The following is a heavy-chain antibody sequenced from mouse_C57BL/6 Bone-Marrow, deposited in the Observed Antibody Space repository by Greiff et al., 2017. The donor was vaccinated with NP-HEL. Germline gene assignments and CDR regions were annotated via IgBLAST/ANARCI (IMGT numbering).Heavy chain of an antibody. CDR1: GFTFTDYY. D-gene: IGHD1-1*01. CDR2: VYPYNGGT. Sequence: EVQLKESGPVLVKPGPSVKISCKASGFTFTDYYMHWVKQSHGKSLEWIGLVYPYNGGTSYNQKFKGKATLTVDTSSSTAYRELNSLTSEDSAVYYCASHYDGSSYVFAYWGQGTLVTVSA. CDR3: ASHYDGSSYVFAY. V-gene: IGHV1-36*01. J-gene: IGHJ3*01.